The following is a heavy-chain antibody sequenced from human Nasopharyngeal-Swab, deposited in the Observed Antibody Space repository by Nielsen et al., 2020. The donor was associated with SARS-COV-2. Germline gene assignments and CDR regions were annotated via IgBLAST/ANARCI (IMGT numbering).Heavy chain of an antibody. V-gene: IGHV3-23*01. CDR2: ISGSGGST. Sequence: GESLKISCAASGFTFSSYAMSWVRQAPGKGLEWVSAISGSGGSTYYADSVKGRFTISRDNAKNSLYLQMNSLRAEDTAVYYCARDHYDFWSGYGDAFDIWGQGTMVTVSS. CDR1: GFTFSSYA. D-gene: IGHD3-3*01. CDR3: ARDHYDFWSGYGDAFDI. J-gene: IGHJ3*02.